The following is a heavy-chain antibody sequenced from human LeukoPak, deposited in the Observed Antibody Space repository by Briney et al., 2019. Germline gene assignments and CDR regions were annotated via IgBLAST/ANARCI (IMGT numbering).Heavy chain of an antibody. J-gene: IGHJ4*02. D-gene: IGHD1-26*01. Sequence: PSETLSLTCAVYGGSFSGYYWSWIRQPPGKGLEWIGEINHSGSTNYNPSLKSRVTISVDTSKNQFSLKLSSVTAADTAVYYCARGHSGSYFDYWGQGTLVTVS. CDR3: ARGHSGSYFDY. V-gene: IGHV4-34*01. CDR1: GGSFSGYY. CDR2: INHSGST.